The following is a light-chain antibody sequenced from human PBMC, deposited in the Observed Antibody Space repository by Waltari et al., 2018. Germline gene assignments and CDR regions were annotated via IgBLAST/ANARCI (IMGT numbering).Light chain of an antibody. CDR1: QNVNSW. V-gene: IGKV1-5*03. CDR2: RVS. Sequence: DIQMTQSPSTLSASVGDRVSITCRASQNVNSWLAWYHQRPGEAPKLLIYRVSSLASGVPSRFSGSGSGTEFSLTITSLQPDDLGTYYCQQCDNLRTFGQGPSWRS. CDR3: QQCDNLRT. J-gene: IGKJ2*01.